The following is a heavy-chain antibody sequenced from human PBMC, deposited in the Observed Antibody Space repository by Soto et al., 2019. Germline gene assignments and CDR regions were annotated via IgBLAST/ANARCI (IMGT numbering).Heavy chain of an antibody. CDR1: SGSIGSYF. V-gene: IGHV4-59*01. J-gene: IGHJ3*02. D-gene: IGHD1-26*01. CDR3: ARGRGGTYDAFDI. CDR2: IYYSGTT. Sequence: ASETLSLTCTVSSGSIGSYFWSWIRHPPGKGLEWIGYIYYSGTTNYNPSLKSRVTIFLDTSKNQFSLRLSSVTAADTAVYYCARGRGGTYDAFDIWGQGTLVTVS.